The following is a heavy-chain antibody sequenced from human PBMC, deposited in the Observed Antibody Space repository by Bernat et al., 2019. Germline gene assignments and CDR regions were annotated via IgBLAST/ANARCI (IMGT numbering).Heavy chain of an antibody. V-gene: IGHV3-30*01. J-gene: IGHJ3*02. Sequence: QVQLVESGGGVVQPGRSLRLSCAASGFTFSSYAMHWVRQAPGKGLEWVAVISYDGSNKYYEDSVKGRFPIDRDNSKNALYLQMNSLRGEETAVYYCASEAISQWLVGALDSWGQGTMVNVSS. CDR1: GFTFSSYA. CDR3: ASEAISQWLVGALDS. D-gene: IGHD6-19*01. CDR2: ISYDGSNK.